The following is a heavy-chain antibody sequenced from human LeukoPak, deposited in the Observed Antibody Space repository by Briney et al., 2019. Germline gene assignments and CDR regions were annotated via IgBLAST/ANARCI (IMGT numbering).Heavy chain of an antibody. CDR3: AKDPGDYGDYFDY. J-gene: IGHJ4*02. CDR2: ISYDGSNK. Sequence: GGSLRLSCAASGFTFSSYGMHWVRQAPGKGLEWVAVISYDGSNKYYADSVKGRFTISRDNSKNTLYLQMNSLRAEDTAVYYCAKDPGDYGDYFDYWGQGTLVTASS. D-gene: IGHD4-17*01. CDR1: GFTFSSYG. V-gene: IGHV3-30*18.